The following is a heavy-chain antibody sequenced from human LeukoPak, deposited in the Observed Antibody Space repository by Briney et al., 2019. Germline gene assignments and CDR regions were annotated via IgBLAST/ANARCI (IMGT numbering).Heavy chain of an antibody. J-gene: IGHJ4*02. CDR1: GFTFSSYW. D-gene: IGHD5-24*01. CDR2: IKQDGSEK. CDR3: ARAGLQVRDICFDY. V-gene: IGHV3-7*01. Sequence: GGSLRLSCAASGFTFSSYWMSWVRQAPGKGLEWVANIKQDGSEKYYVDSVKGRFTISRDNAKNSLYLQMGSLRAEDMAVYYCARAGLQVRDICFDYWGQGTLVTVSS.